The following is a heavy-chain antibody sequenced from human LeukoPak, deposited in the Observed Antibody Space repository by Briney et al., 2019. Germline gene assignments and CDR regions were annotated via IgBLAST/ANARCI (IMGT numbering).Heavy chain of an antibody. D-gene: IGHD1-26*01. CDR3: ARSKVGATLFDY. V-gene: IGHV3-21*01. Sequence: GGSLRLSCAASGSTFSSYSMNWVRQAPGKGLEWVSSISSSSSYIYYADSVKGRFTISRDNAKNSLYLQMNSLRAEDTAVYYCARSKVGATLFDYWGQGTLVTVSS. J-gene: IGHJ4*02. CDR1: GSTFSSYS. CDR2: ISSSSSYI.